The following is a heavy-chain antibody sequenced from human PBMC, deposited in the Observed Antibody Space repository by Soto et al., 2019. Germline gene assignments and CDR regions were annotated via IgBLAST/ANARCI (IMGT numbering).Heavy chain of an antibody. CDR3: ATGVKYGGSSDFEL. Sequence: EVLLVESGGGLVKRGGSLRLSCAASGLRISTYVMHWVRQAPGKGLEWLSSISNGSHSISYAESLKGRFTISSDNAANSLFLLMDRLGADDTALYYCATGVKYGGSSDFELWGQGTLVTVSA. V-gene: IGHV3-21*01. CDR2: ISNGSHSI. CDR1: GLRISTYV. D-gene: IGHD7-27*01. J-gene: IGHJ4*02.